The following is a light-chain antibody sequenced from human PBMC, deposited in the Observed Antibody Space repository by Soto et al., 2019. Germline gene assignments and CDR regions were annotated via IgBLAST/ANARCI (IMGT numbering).Light chain of an antibody. Sequence: DIQMTQSPSTLSASVGDRVTITCRASQSISNWLAWYQQKPGKAPKLLIYDASTLESGVPSRFSGSGSGTEFTLTISSLQSADFATYYCQQYNSYSRTFGQGTKVEIK. J-gene: IGKJ1*01. CDR3: QQYNSYSRT. CDR1: QSISNW. CDR2: DAS. V-gene: IGKV1-5*01.